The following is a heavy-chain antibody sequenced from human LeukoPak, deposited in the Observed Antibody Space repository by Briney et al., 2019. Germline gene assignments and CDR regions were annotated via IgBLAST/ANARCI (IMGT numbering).Heavy chain of an antibody. CDR1: GYTFTGYY. D-gene: IGHD2-2*01. CDR2: INPNSGGT. J-gene: IGHJ4*02. V-gene: IGHV1-2*06. CDR3: ARDRRPYCSSTSCYLDY. Sequence: GASVKVSCKASGYTFTGYYMHWVRQAPGQGLEWMGRINPNSGGTNYAQKFQGRVTMTRDTSISTAYMELSRLRSDDTAVYYCARDRRPYCSSTSCYLDYWGQGTLVTVSP.